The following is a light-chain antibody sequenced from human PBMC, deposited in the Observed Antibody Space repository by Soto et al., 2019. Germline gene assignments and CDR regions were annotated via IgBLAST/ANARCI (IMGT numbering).Light chain of an antibody. CDR2: GTS. CDR3: EYYGTAIT. Sequence: EIVLTQSPGPLSLSPGARVTLSCRASQSISNNHLAWYQQKPGQAPRLLIHGTSNRATGIPDRFSGSGSGTDFTLTFSRLEPEDFAVYDREYYGTAITCGGGTKVEIK. J-gene: IGKJ4*01. CDR1: QSISNNH. V-gene: IGKV3-20*01.